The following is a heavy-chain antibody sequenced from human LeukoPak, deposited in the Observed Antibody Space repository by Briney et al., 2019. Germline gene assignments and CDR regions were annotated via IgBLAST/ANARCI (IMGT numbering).Heavy chain of an antibody. CDR1: GFTFSSYS. V-gene: IGHV3-21*01. CDR2: ISSSTYI. D-gene: IGHD3-22*01. CDR3: ARDLYYYDSSGYSRYFDL. Sequence: GGSLRLSCAASGFTFSSYSMNWVRQAPGKGLEWVSSISSSTYIYYADSVKGRFTISRDNAKNSLYLQMNSLRAEDTAVYYCARDLYYYDSSGYSRYFDLWGRGTLVTVSS. J-gene: IGHJ2*01.